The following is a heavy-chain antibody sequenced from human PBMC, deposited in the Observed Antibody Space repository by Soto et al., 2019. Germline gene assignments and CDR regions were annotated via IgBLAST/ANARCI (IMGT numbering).Heavy chain of an antibody. Sequence: VASVKVSCKASGGTFSSYAISWVRQAPGQGLEWMGGINPIFGTPHYAQKYQGRVTITADTFTNTAYLQWSSLKASDTAIYYCARPFDTSGWYDSWGQGTLVTVSS. CDR3: ARPFDTSGWYDS. V-gene: IGHV1-69*06. D-gene: IGHD6-19*01. CDR1: GGTFSSYA. J-gene: IGHJ5*01. CDR2: INPIFGTP.